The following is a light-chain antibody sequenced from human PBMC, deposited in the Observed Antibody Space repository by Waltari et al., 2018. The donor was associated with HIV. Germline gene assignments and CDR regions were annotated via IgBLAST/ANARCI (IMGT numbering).Light chain of an antibody. J-gene: IGLJ3*02. Sequence: QSVLTQPPSVSGAPGQRVAISCTGPSSNIGAGSQVHWYQHLPGTAPKLLIYGNTVRPSGVPDRFSGSKSGTSASLAITGLQADDEADYYCQSYDTTLSGWVFGGGTKLTVL. V-gene: IGLV1-40*01. CDR3: QSYDTTLSGWV. CDR2: GNT. CDR1: SSNIGAGSQ.